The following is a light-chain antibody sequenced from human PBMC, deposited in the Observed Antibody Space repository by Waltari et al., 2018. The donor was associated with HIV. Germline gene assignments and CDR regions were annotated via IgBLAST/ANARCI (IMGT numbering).Light chain of an antibody. J-gene: IGKJ4*01. Sequence: DIQMTQFPSSLSASVGDRVSNSCQATQALRNSVSCYQQRPGQVPKLLCYGGYIRHRGVASRFTGSGSGTEYTLTISSLQPEDFATYYCHHYFSDPFTFGGGTKVEI. CDR3: HHYFSDPFT. V-gene: IGKV1-NL1*01. CDR1: QALRNS. CDR2: GGY.